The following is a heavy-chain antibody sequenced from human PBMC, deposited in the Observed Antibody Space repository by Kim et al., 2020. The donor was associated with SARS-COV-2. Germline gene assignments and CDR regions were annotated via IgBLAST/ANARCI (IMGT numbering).Heavy chain of an antibody. CDR3: AKDRRGWFVYYAMDV. J-gene: IGHJ6*02. CDR1: GFNVTDNF. CDR2: THNGGNT. D-gene: IGHD3-10*01. Sequence: GGSLRLSCAASGFNVTDNFIHWVRQAPGKGLEWVSITHNGGNTYYSDSVKGRFSISRDNIKNTVYLQMTSLRAEDTAVYFCAKDRRGWFVYYAMDVWGQG. V-gene: IGHV3-66*01.